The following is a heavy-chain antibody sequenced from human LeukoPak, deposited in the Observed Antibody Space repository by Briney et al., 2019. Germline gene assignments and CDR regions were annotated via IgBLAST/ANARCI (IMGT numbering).Heavy chain of an antibody. CDR1: GASISAYY. CDR3: ARGRKGLEV. CDR2: IHYSGTI. J-gene: IGHJ6*02. Sequence: SETLSLTCSVPGASISAYYWSWIRQPPGKGLEWIGYIHYSGTINYNPSLMSRVTISVDSSKNQFSLRLSSVTAADTAVYFCARGRKGLEVWGQGTTVTVSS. V-gene: IGHV4-59*01.